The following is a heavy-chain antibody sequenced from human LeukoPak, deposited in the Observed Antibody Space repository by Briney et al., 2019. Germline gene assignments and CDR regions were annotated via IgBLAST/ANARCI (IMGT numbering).Heavy chain of an antibody. CDR3: ARVDTSSLYGSGSCLDF. CDR1: GYSISSCYY. V-gene: IGHV4-38-2*02. J-gene: IGHJ4*02. D-gene: IGHD3-10*01. Sequence: PSETLSLTCTVSGYSISSCYYWGWIRQPPGKGLEWIASIYHSGSTYYNPSLTSLVTTSVDMPKHQLSLKLRSVTAADTAVYYCARVDTSSLYGSGSCLDFWGQGTLVTVSS. CDR2: IYHSGST.